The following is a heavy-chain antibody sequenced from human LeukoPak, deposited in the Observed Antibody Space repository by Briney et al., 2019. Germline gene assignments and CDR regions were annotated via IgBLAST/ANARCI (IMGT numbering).Heavy chain of an antibody. J-gene: IGHJ4*02. CDR2: IWYDGNNK. V-gene: IGHV3-33*08. Sequence: GGSLRLSCSASGFTFSDYYMSWIRQAPGKGLEWVAVIWYDGNNKYYADFVRGRFTISRDNSKNTLYLQMNSLRAEDTAVYYCARDGNSGYDYPIFDYWGQGTLVTVSS. D-gene: IGHD5-12*01. CDR3: ARDGNSGYDYPIFDY. CDR1: GFTFSDYY.